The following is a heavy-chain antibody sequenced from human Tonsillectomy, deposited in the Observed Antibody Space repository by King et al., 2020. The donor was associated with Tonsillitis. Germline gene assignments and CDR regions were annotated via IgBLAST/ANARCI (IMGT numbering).Heavy chain of an antibody. D-gene: IGHD2-2*01. V-gene: IGHV3-74*01. CDR3: ARGLVVPADLYNGCDP. J-gene: IGHJ5*02. CDR2: INSDGSSA. Sequence: VQLVESGGGLVQPGGSLRLSCAASGFTFSSFWMHWVRQAPGKGLVWVSRINSDGSSASYADSVKGRFTISRDNGKNTLYLQMNSLRAEDTAVYYCARGLVVPADLYNGCDPWGQGTLVTVSS. CDR1: GFTFSSFW.